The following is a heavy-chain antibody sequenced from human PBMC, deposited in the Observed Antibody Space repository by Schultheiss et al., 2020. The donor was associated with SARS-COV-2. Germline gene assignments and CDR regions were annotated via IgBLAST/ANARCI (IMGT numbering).Heavy chain of an antibody. V-gene: IGHV3-23*01. CDR3: AKGSHSYGFYYYYYGMDV. CDR1: GFTFSSYT. J-gene: IGHJ6*02. D-gene: IGHD5-18*01. Sequence: GGSLRLSCAASGFTFSSYTMNWVRQAPGKGLEWVSAISGSGGSTYYADSVKGRFTISRDNSKNTLYLQINSLRAEDTALYYCAKGSHSYGFYYYYYGMDVWGQGTTVTVSS. CDR2: ISGSGGST.